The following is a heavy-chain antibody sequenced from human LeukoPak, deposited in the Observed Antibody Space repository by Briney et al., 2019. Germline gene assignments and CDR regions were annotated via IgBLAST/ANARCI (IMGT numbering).Heavy chain of an antibody. Sequence: GGSLRLSCSASGFTFRNYPMHWVRQAPGKGLEYVSAITSNGGNTYYADSVKGRFTISRDNSQNTLYLQMSSLQTEDTAVYFCAKKYSSGWYPYFFDYWGQGTLVTVSS. CDR2: ITSNGGNT. CDR3: AKKYSSGWYPYFFDY. CDR1: GFTFRNYP. V-gene: IGHV3-64D*09. J-gene: IGHJ4*02. D-gene: IGHD6-19*01.